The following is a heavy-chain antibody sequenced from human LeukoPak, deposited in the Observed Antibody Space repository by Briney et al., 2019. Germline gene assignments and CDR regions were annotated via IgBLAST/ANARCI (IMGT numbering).Heavy chain of an antibody. D-gene: IGHD3-10*01. Sequence: SETLSLTCTVSSGSISSTNYYWAWIRQPPGKGLEWIGTIYHIGSTYYTPSLGSRVTISVDTSKNEFSLNLKSVTAADTAVYYCARAGWIITSGIDYWGQGALVTVSS. CDR2: IYHIGST. J-gene: IGHJ4*02. V-gene: IGHV4-39*07. CDR3: ARAGWIITSGIDY. CDR1: SGSISSTNYY.